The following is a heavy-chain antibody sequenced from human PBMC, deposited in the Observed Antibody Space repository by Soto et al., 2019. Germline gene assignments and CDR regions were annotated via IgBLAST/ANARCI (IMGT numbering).Heavy chain of an antibody. V-gene: IGHV3-48*03. CDR1: GFTFSSYE. CDR3: AREVGCSSTSCYPDWGPYYYGMDV. Sequence: GSLRLSCAASGFTFSSYEMNWVRQAPGKGLEWVSYISSSGSTIYYADSVKGRFTISRDNAKNSLYLQMNSLRAEDTAVYYCAREVGCSSTSCYPDWGPYYYGMDVWGQGTTVTVSS. D-gene: IGHD2-2*01. CDR2: ISSSGSTI. J-gene: IGHJ6*02.